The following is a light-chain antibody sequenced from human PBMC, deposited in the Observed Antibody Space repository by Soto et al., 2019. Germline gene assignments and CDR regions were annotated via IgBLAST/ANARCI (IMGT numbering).Light chain of an antibody. Sequence: QSALTQPASMSGSPGQSITISCTGTRTDAGGYNYVSWYQQHPAKVPKLLIYEVSNRPSGVSNRFSGSKSGSTASLTISGLLPEDEGDYYCSSYTRSNTWVFGGGTKLTVL. CDR3: SSYTRSNTWV. CDR1: RTDAGGYNY. CDR2: EVS. J-gene: IGLJ3*02. V-gene: IGLV2-14*01.